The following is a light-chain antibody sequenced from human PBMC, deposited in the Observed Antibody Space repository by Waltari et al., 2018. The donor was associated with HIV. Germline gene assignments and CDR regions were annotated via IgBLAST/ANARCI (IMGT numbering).Light chain of an antibody. CDR2: KDI. CDR3: QSTDFDGTWV. V-gene: IGLV3-25*03. Sequence: SYDLTQTPSLSVSPGQTARINCSSGELPKKYSSWYRQKAGQAPVLLIYKDIERPSGIPERISGSGSGTGITLTISGVQAEDEGDYFCQSTDFDGTWVFGGGTRLTVL. J-gene: IGLJ3*02. CDR1: ELPKKY.